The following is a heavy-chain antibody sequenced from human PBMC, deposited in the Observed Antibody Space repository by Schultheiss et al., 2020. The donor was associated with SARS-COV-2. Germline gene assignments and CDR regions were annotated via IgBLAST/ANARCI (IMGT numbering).Heavy chain of an antibody. J-gene: IGHJ4*02. V-gene: IGHV3-11*01. CDR2: ISSSGSTI. CDR3: AKTLQWLGHYFDY. CDR1: GFTFSDYY. D-gene: IGHD6-19*01. Sequence: GGSLRLSCAASGFTFSDYYMSWIRQAPGKGLEWVSYISSSGSTIYYADSVKGRFTISRDNAKNSLYLQMNSLRAEDTAVYYCAKTLQWLGHYFDYWGQGTLVTVSS.